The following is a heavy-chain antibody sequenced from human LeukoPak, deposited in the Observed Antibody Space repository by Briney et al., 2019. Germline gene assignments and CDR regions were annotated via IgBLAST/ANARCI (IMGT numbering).Heavy chain of an antibody. CDR2: IYYSGST. CDR1: GGSISSGGYY. D-gene: IGHD5-18*01. Sequence: PSQTLSLTCTVSGGSISSGGYYWSWIRQHPGKGLEWIGYIYYSGSTYYNPSLKSRVTISVDTSKNQFSLNLGSVTPADTALYYCARVTADTAMVGGYNYYYGMDVWGQGTTVTVSS. CDR3: ARVTADTAMVGGYNYYYGMDV. J-gene: IGHJ6*02. V-gene: IGHV4-31*03.